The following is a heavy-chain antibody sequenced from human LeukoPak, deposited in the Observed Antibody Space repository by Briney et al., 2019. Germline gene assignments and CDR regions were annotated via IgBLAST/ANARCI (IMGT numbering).Heavy chain of an antibody. D-gene: IGHD4-23*01. J-gene: IGHJ4*02. CDR3: ASRPFETTVVPWDFY. CDR2: INPGDSDT. Sequence: GESLKISCKGSEYSFTSHWIGWVRQMPGKGLEWMGFINPGDSDTRYSPPFQGQVTISADRSINTAYLQWSSLTASDAAMYYCASRPFETTVVPWDFYWGQGTQVTVSS. CDR1: EYSFTSHW. V-gene: IGHV5-51*01.